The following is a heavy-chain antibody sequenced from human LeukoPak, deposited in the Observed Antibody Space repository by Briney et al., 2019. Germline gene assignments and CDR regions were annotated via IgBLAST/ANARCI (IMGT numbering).Heavy chain of an antibody. J-gene: IGHJ4*02. CDR1: GYTLTELS. CDR3: ATDLISPVAGAAHVLGY. D-gene: IGHD4-23*01. CDR2: FDPYDGET. Sequence: ASVNVSCKVSGYTLTELSMHWVRQAPGKGLEWMGGFDPYDGETIYAQKFQGRVTMTEDTSTDTAYMELSSLRSEDTAVYYCATDLISPVAGAAHVLGYWGQGTLVTVSS. V-gene: IGHV1-24*01.